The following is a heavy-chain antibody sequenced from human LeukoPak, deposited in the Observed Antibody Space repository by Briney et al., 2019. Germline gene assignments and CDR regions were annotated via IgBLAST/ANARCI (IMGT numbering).Heavy chain of an antibody. CDR2: IYYSGST. CDR1: GGSISGYH. V-gene: IGHV4-59*01. CDR3: ARWFYDSSGYYSYEY. J-gene: IGHJ4*02. D-gene: IGHD3-22*01. Sequence: PSETLSLTCTVSGGSISGYHWSWIRQFPGKGLEWIGYIYYSGSTNYNPSLKSRVTILVDTSKNQFSLKLSSVTAADTAVYYCARWFYDSSGYYSYEYWGQGTLVTVSS.